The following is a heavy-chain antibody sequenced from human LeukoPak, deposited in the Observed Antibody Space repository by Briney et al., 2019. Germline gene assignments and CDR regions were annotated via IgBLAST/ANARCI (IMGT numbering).Heavy chain of an antibody. Sequence: SQTLSLTCAVSGGSINSGGYSWSWIRQPPGKGLEWMGYIYHSRSTYYNPSLKSRVTMSVDGSKNHFSLKLNSVTAADTAVYYCARGYGTFDFWGQGILVTVSS. D-gene: IGHD5-18*01. J-gene: IGHJ4*02. CDR2: IYHSRST. V-gene: IGHV4-30-2*01. CDR1: GGSINSGGYS. CDR3: ARGYGTFDF.